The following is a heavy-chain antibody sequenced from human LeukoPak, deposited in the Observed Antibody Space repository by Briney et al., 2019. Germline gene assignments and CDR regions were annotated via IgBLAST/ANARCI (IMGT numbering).Heavy chain of an antibody. Sequence: PGGSLRLSCAASGFTVSSNYMSWVRQAPGKGLEGVSVIYSGGSTYYADSVKGRFTISRDNSKNTLYLQMNSLRAEDTAVYYCARGKSFWSGLYYFDYWGQGTLVTVSS. CDR2: IYSGGST. V-gene: IGHV3-53*01. CDR3: ARGKSFWSGLYYFDY. CDR1: GFTVSSNY. J-gene: IGHJ4*02. D-gene: IGHD3-3*01.